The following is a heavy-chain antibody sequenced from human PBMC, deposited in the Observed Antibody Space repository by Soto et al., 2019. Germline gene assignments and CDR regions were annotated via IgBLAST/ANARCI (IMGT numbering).Heavy chain of an antibody. Sequence: GGSLRLSCAASGFTFSSYGMHWVRQAPGKGLEWVAVIWYDGSNKYYADSVKGRFTISRDNSKNTLYLQMNSLRAEDTAVYYCARVRKVVMGPWATLYWCPRPLVTV. V-gene: IGHV3-33*01. J-gene: IGHJ4*02. CDR1: GFTFSSYG. CDR2: IWYDGSNK. CDR3: ARVRKVVMGPWATLY. D-gene: IGHD3-22*01.